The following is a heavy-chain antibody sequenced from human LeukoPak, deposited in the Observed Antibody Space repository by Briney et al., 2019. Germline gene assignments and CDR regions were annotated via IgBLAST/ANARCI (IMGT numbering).Heavy chain of an antibody. Sequence: ASVTVSCKASGYTFTSYAMHWVRQAPGQRLEWMGWINAGNGNTKYSQKFQGRVTITRDTSASTAYMELSSLRSEDTAVYYCARDQEYYDFWSGYYSYYYYGMDVWGQGTTVTVSS. CDR2: INAGNGNT. V-gene: IGHV1-3*01. CDR1: GYTFTSYA. D-gene: IGHD3-3*01. CDR3: ARDQEYYDFWSGYYSYYYYGMDV. J-gene: IGHJ6*02.